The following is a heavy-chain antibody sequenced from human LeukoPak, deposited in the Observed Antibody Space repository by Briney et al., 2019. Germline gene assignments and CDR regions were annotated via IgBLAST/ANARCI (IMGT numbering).Heavy chain of an antibody. Sequence: PSETLSLTCTVSGGSMNNYYWSWIRQSPGKGLEWIGYTYHTGSATYKPSLKSRVTLSLDTSKNQFSLKLSSVTAADTAVYYCARGRGDSKGTSFDFWGQGTLVTVSS. CDR2: TYHTGSA. J-gene: IGHJ4*02. CDR3: ARGRGDSKGTSFDF. D-gene: IGHD3-22*01. V-gene: IGHV4-59*01. CDR1: GGSMNNYY.